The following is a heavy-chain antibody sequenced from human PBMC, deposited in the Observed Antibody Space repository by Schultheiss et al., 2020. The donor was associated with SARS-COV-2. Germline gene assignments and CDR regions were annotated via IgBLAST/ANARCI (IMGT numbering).Heavy chain of an antibody. CDR2: IFYSGNT. Sequence: SETLSLTCSVSGGSINSYYWGWIRQSPGKGLEWIGSIFYSGNTFYSPSLQSRVTISVDTSKNHFSLKLSSVTAADTAVYYCATQYRAGRYFDYWGQGSLVTVSS. J-gene: IGHJ4*02. D-gene: IGHD5-12*01. CDR3: ATQYRAGRYFDY. V-gene: IGHV4-39*01. CDR1: GGSINSYY.